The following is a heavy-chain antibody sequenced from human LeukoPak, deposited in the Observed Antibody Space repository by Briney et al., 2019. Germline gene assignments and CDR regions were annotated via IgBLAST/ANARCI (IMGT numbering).Heavy chain of an antibody. CDR3: ARDTNDCGDYSEGGDWFDP. V-gene: IGHV3-30-3*01. J-gene: IGHJ5*02. CDR2: ISDDGSKI. CDR1: GSTFSNDA. D-gene: IGHD4-17*01. Sequence: PGGSLRLSCAASGSTFSNDAMHWVRQAPGKGLEWVAVISDDGSKIYYADSVKGRFTIARDNSKNTLYLQISSLRQDDTAVYFCARDTNDCGDYSEGGDWFDPWGQGTLVTVSS.